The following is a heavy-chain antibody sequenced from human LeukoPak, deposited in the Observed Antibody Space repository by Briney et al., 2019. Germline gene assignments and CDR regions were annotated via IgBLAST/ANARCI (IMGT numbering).Heavy chain of an antibody. CDR2: IKQDGSEK. V-gene: IGHV3-7*01. CDR1: GFTFSSYW. Sequence: GGSLRLSCAASGFTFSSYWMSWVRQAPGKGLEWVANIKQDGSEKYYVDSVKGRFTISRDNAKNSLYLQMNSLRAEDTAVYYGARDRASSWSNWFDPWGQGTLVTVSS. D-gene: IGHD6-13*01. J-gene: IGHJ5*02. CDR3: ARDRASSWSNWFDP.